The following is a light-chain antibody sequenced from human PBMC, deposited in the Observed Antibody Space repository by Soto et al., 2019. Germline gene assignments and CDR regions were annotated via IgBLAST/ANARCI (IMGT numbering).Light chain of an antibody. J-gene: IGLJ1*01. CDR3: ASWDDGLNGPV. Sequence: QSVLTQPPSASGTPGQRVTIPCSGSSSNVGGNPVNWYQHVPTTAPKLLIYTNTQRPSGVPDRFSGSKSGTSASLAISGLQSEDEAEYYCASWDDGLNGPVCGTGTKVTVL. V-gene: IGLV1-44*01. CDR1: SSNVGGNP. CDR2: TNT.